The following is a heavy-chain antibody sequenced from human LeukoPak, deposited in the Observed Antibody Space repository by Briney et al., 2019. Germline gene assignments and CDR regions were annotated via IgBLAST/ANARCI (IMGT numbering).Heavy chain of an antibody. J-gene: IGHJ5*02. D-gene: IGHD2-2*01. Sequence: GASVKVSCKASGYTFTSYAMHWVRQAPGQGLEWMGWINAGNGNTKYSQKFQGRVTITRDTSASTAYMELSSLRSEDTAVYYCARDRGYCSSTSCRRVWFDPWGQGTLVTVSS. CDR1: GYTFTSYA. V-gene: IGHV1-3*01. CDR3: ARDRGYCSSTSCRRVWFDP. CDR2: INAGNGNT.